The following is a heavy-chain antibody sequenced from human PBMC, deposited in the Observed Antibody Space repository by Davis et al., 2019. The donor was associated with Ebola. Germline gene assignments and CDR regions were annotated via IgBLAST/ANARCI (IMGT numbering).Heavy chain of an antibody. D-gene: IGHD2-8*02. CDR3: ARHLRYPYSTGYYGMDV. Sequence: PSESLSLTCTVSGGSISSYYWSWIRQPPGKGLEWIGYIYYSGSTNYNPSLKSRVTISVDTSKNQFSLKLSSVTAADTAVYYCARHLRYPYSTGYYGMDVWGQGTTVTVSS. CDR1: GGSISSYY. V-gene: IGHV4-59*08. J-gene: IGHJ6*02. CDR2: IYYSGST.